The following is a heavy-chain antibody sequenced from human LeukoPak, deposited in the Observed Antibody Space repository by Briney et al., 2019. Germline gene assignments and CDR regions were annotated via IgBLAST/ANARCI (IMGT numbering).Heavy chain of an antibody. J-gene: IGHJ3*02. V-gene: IGHV3-48*01. CDR1: GFTFSLYS. CDR2: CSGSSTTE. Sequence: GGSLRLSCAASGFTFSLYSMNWVREAPGKGEEWISYCSGSSTTEDYADSVKGRFTISSDNAKNSLYLQMSSLRAEDTAAYYCARGVGAFEIWGQGTMVTVSS. CDR3: ARGVGAFEI. D-gene: IGHD3-3*01.